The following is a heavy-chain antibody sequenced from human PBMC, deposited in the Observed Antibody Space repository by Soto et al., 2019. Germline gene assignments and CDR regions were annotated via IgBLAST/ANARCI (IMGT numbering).Heavy chain of an antibody. CDR2: ISAYNGNT. D-gene: IGHD3-3*01. V-gene: IGHV1-18*01. CDR1: GYTFTSYG. Sequence: GASVKVSCKASGYTFTSYGISWVRQAPGQGLEWMGWISAYNGNTNYAQKLQGRVTMTTDTSTSTAYMELRSLRSDGTAVYYCARENPVRGVVITGWFDPWGQGTLVTVSS. J-gene: IGHJ5*02. CDR3: ARENPVRGVVITGWFDP.